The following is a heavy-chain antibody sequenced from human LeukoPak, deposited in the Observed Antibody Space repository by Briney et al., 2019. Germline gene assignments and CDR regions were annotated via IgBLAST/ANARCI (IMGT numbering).Heavy chain of an antibody. V-gene: IGHV3-7*01. J-gene: IGHJ3*02. Sequence: GGSLRLSCAASGFTSSSYTMSWVRQAPGKGLEWVANIKQDGSEKYYVDSVKGRFTISRDNAKNSLYLQMNSLRAEDTAVYYCARYIVATPDDAFDIWGQGTMVTVSS. CDR3: ARYIVATPDDAFDI. D-gene: IGHD5-12*01. CDR1: GFTSSSYT. CDR2: IKQDGSEK.